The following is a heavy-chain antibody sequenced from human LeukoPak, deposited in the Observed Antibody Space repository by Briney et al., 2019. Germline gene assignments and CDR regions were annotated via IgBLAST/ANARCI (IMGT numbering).Heavy chain of an antibody. V-gene: IGHV1-18*01. D-gene: IGHD6-13*01. CDR1: GSTFPSYG. CDR2: ISAYNGNT. CDR3: ARVPRYSSNTPADY. J-gene: IGHJ4*02. Sequence: GSVKVSCKASGSTFPSYGISWVRQAPGQGLEWMGWISAYNGNTNYAQKLQGRVTMTTDTSTSTAYMELRSLRSDDTAVYYCARVPRYSSNTPADYWGQGTLVTVSS.